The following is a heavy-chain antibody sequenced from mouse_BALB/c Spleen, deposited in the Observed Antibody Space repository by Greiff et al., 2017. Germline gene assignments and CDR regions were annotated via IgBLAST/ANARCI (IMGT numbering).Heavy chain of an antibody. CDR3: ASYDYLAWFAY. V-gene: IGHV1-80*01. J-gene: IGHJ3*01. Sequence: QVQLQQSGAELVRPGSSVKISCKASGYAFSSYWMNWVKQRPGQGLEWIGQIYPGDGDTNYNGKFKGKATLTADKSSSTAYMQLSSLTSEDSAVYFCASYDYLAWFAYWGQGTLVTVSA. CDR1: GYAFSSYW. CDR2: IYPGDGDT. D-gene: IGHD2-4*01.